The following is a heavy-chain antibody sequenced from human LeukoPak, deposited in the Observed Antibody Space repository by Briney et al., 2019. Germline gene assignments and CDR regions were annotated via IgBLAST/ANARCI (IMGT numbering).Heavy chain of an antibody. V-gene: IGHV3-48*01. J-gene: IGHJ4*02. D-gene: IGHD3-3*01. CDR3: ASDYPPFLDY. CDR2: ISSSSSSI. CDR1: GFIFSSYG. Sequence: QPGGSLRLSCAASGFIFSSYGMNWVRQAPGKGLEWVSYISSSSSSIYYADSVKGRFTISRDNSKNTLYLQMNSLRAEDTAVYYCASDYPPFLDYWGQGTLVTVSS.